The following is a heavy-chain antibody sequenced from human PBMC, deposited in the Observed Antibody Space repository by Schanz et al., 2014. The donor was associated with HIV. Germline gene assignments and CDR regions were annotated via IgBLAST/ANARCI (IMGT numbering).Heavy chain of an antibody. Sequence: EVQLVESGGGLVQPGGSLRLSCEAYGFNFSDYWMHWVRQAPGKGLVWVSRIISDGSGTSSADSVKGRFITSRDISKNTLYLQMNSLRAEDTAVYYCAKEEQQLGGVGGYHFDYWGQGTLVTVSS. D-gene: IGHD6-13*01. J-gene: IGHJ4*02. CDR2: IISDGSGT. CDR1: GFNFSDYW. CDR3: AKEEQQLGGVGGYHFDY. V-gene: IGHV3-74*01.